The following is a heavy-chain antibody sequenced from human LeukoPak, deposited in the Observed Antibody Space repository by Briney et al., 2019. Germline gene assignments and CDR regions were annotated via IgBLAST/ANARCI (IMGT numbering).Heavy chain of an antibody. J-gene: IGHJ4*02. CDR3: AREHHDSSGYRIDY. CDR2: IYTSGST. D-gene: IGHD3-22*01. Sequence: SETLSLTCTVSGGSISSYYWSWIRQSAGKGLEWIGRIYTSGSTNYNPSLKSRVSMSVDTSKNQFSLKLSSVTAADTAVYYCAREHHDSSGYRIDYWGQGTLVTVSS. CDR1: GGSISSYY. V-gene: IGHV4-4*07.